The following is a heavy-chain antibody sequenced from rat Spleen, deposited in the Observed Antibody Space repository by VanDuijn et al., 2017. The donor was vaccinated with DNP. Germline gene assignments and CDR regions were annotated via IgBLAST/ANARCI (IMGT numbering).Heavy chain of an antibody. CDR3: TSNPHIRTAAPFDY. CDR1: GFIFNNYG. V-gene: IGHV5-19*01. D-gene: IGHD3-8*01. Sequence: EVQLVESGGGLVQPGRSLKLSCAASGFIFNNYGMAWVRQTPTKGLEWVASISPSGGSTYYRDSVKGRFSLSRDNAKSTLYLQVNSLRSEDTATYYCTSNPHIRTAAPFDYWGQGVMVTVSS. CDR2: ISPSGGST. J-gene: IGHJ2*01.